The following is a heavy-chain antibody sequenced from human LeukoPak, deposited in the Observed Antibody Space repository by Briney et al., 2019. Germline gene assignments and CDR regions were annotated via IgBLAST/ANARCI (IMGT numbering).Heavy chain of an antibody. CDR1: GDSVSGNSAT. V-gene: IGHV6-1*01. Sequence: SQTVSLTCAISGDSVSGNSATWNWLRQSPSRGLEWLGRTYYRSKWFNDYAVSVKGRITINPDTSKNQFSLHLNSVTPEDTAVYYCGRAEHDWGSDYWGQGTLVTVSS. CDR2: TYYRSKWFN. D-gene: IGHD3-9*01. J-gene: IGHJ4*02. CDR3: GRAEHDWGSDY.